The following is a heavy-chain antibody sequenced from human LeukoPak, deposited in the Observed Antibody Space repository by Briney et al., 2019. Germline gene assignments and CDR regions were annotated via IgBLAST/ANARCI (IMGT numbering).Heavy chain of an antibody. D-gene: IGHD2-2*02. CDR3: ASGIVVVPASIHLSLPGARFDY. J-gene: IGHJ4*02. CDR2: IYYSGST. V-gene: IGHV4-59*12. CDR1: GGSLSSDY. Sequence: SETLSLTCTLSGGSLSSDYWSCIRQPPEKGLEWIGYIYYSGSTNYNPSLKSRVTISVDTSKNQFSLNLSSVNAADTAAYYCASGIVVVPASIHLSLPGARFDYWGQGTLVTVSS.